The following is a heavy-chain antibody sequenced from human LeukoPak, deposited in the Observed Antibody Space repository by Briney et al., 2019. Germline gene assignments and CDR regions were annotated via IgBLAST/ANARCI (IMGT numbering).Heavy chain of an antibody. CDR3: VRDLILVDTPGDDFDY. CDR1: RLSLRNYW. Sequence: GGLRLSYAHSRLSLRNYWMHWVRQDPPKRLVWVSRVNVDESDKSYAASVKGRFTISRDNAKSTVSLQMNSLRGEDTAVYYCVRDLILVDTPGDDFDYWGQGAPVTVSS. CDR2: VNVDESDK. V-gene: IGHV3-74*01. D-gene: IGHD4-23*01. J-gene: IGHJ4*02.